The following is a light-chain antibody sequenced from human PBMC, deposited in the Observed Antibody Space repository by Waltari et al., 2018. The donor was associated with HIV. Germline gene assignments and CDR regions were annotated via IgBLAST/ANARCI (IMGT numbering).Light chain of an antibody. J-gene: IGLJ2*01. CDR3: QAWDSSTGGV. CDR1: KLGNKY. Sequence: SYELTQPPSVSVSPGQTVSITCSGDKLGNKYACWYQQKPGQSPVLVIFQDSKRPSGIPERFSGSNSGNTATLTISGTQAMDEADYYCQAWDSSTGGVFGGGTKLTVL. CDR2: QDS. V-gene: IGLV3-1*01.